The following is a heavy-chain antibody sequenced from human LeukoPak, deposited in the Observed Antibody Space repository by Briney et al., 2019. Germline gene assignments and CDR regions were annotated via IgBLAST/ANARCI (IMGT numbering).Heavy chain of an antibody. D-gene: IGHD2-15*01. CDR3: ARRGTYCSGGSCYFWFDP. Sequence: SETLFLTCTVSGGSISSSSYYWGCIRQPPGKGLEWIGSIYYSGSTYYNPSLKSRVTISVDTSKNQFSLKLSSVTAADTAVYYCARRGTYCSGGSCYFWFDPWGQGTLLTVSS. J-gene: IGHJ5*02. CDR2: IYYSGST. V-gene: IGHV4-39*01. CDR1: GGSISSSSYY.